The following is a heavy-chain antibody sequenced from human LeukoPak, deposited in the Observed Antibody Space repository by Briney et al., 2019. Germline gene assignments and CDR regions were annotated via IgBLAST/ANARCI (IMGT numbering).Heavy chain of an antibody. D-gene: IGHD3-10*01. CDR2: CSYTGST. Sequence: SETLSLTCTVSGGSISPYFWSWIRQPPGKGLEWIGYCSYTGSTNYNPSLKSRVTISVDTSKNQFSLQLTSVTAADTAVYYCARDDYRGVTNFDPWGQGTLVTVSS. J-gene: IGHJ5*02. V-gene: IGHV4-59*01. CDR3: ARDDYRGVTNFDP. CDR1: GGSISPYF.